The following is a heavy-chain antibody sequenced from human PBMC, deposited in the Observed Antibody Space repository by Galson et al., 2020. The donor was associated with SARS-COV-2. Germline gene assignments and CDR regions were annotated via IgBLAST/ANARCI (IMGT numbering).Heavy chain of an antibody. J-gene: IGHJ4*02. CDR2: IYSGGST. CDR1: GFTVSSNY. Sequence: GGSLRLSCAASGFTVSSNYMSWVRQAPGKGLEWVSVIYSGGSTYYADSVKGRFTISRDNSKNTLYLQMNSLRAEDTAVYYCARSYGDYYFDYWGQGTLVTVSS. D-gene: IGHD4-17*01. CDR3: ARSYGDYYFDY. V-gene: IGHV3-53*01.